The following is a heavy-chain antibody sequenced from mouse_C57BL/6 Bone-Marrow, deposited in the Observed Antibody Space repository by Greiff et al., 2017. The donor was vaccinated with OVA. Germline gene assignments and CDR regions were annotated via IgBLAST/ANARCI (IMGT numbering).Heavy chain of an antibody. Sequence: VKLMESGAELVRPGSSVKLSCKASGYTFTSYWMDWVKQRPGQGLEWIGNIYPSDSETHYNQKFKDKATLTVDKSSSTAYMQLSSLTSEDSAVYDCARGGSSYWYFDVWGTGTTVTVSA. CDR2: IYPSDSET. D-gene: IGHD1-1*01. J-gene: IGHJ1*03. V-gene: IGHV1-61*01. CDR3: ARGGSSYWYFDV. CDR1: GYTFTSYW.